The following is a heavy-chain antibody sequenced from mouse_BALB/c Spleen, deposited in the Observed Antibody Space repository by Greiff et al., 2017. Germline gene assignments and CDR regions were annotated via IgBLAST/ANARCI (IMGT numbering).Heavy chain of an antibody. D-gene: IGHD1-3*01. Sequence: VQLQESGPGLVAPSQSLSITCTVSGFSLSRYSVHWVRQPPGKGLEWLGMKWGGGSTDYNSALKSRLSISKDNSKSQVFLKMNSLQTDDTAMYYCAREKSSRGDYAKDYWGQGTSVTVSS. CDR2: KWGGGST. J-gene: IGHJ4*01. CDR1: GFSLSRYS. CDR3: AREKSSRGDYAKDY. V-gene: IGHV2-6-4*01.